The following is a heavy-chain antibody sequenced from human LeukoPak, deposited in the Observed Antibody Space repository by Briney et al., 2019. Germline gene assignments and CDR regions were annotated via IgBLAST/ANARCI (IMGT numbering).Heavy chain of an antibody. D-gene: IGHD5-18*01. V-gene: IGHV1-8*03. CDR3: ARGVTAMVTPPFDY. CDR1: GYTFTSYD. J-gene: IGHJ4*02. CDR2: MNPNSGNT. Sequence: GASVKVSCKASGYTFTSYDINWVRQATGQGLEWMGWMNPNSGNTGYAQKFQGRVTITRNTSISTAYMELSSLRSEDTAVYYCARGVTAMVTPPFDYWGQGTLVTVSS.